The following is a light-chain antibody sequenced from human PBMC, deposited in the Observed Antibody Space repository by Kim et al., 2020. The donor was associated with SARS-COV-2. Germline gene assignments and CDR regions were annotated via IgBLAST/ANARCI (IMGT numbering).Light chain of an antibody. J-gene: IGKJ2*01. CDR1: QSVSSD. Sequence: PGERATLSCRASQSVSSDLAWYQQKPGQPPRLFIYGASTRATGVPARFSGSGSGTEFTLTITSLQSEDFAVYYCQHYTNKPFTFGQGTKVDIK. CDR2: GAS. CDR3: QHYTNKPFT. V-gene: IGKV3-15*01.